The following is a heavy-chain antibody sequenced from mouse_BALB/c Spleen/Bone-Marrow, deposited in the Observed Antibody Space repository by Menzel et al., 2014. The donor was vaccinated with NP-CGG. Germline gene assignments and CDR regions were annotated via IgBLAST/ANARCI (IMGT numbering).Heavy chain of an antibody. J-gene: IGHJ4*01. CDR2: IDPANGNT. CDR1: GFNIKDTY. V-gene: IGHV14-3*02. Sequence: VQLQQSGAELVKPGASVKLSCTASGFNIKDTYMHWVKQRPEQGLEWIGRIDPANGNTKYDPKFQGKATITADTSSNTAYLQLSSLTSEDAAVYYCARGEYYAMDYWGQGTSVTVSS. CDR3: ARGEYYAMDY.